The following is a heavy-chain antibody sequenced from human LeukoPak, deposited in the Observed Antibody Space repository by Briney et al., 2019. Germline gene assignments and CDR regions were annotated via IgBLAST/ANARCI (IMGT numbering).Heavy chain of an antibody. V-gene: IGHV4-39*07. CDR1: GGSISSSSYY. D-gene: IGHD5-24*01. CDR3: ARAWEMATTDY. J-gene: IGHJ4*02. CDR2: IYYSGST. Sequence: SETLSLTCTVSGGSISSSSYYWGWIRQPPGKGLEWIGSIYYSGSTYYNPSLKSRVTISVDTSKNQFSLKLSSVTAADTAVYYCARAWEMATTDYWGQGTLVTVSS.